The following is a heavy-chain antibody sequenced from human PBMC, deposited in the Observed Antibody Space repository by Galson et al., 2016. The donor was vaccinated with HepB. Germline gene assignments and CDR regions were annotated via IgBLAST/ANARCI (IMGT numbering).Heavy chain of an antibody. CDR1: GGTFSSYT. V-gene: IGHV1-69*04. D-gene: IGHD6-6*01. Sequence: SVKVSCKASGGTFSSYTTSWVRQAPGQGLEWMGRILPFLGIANYAQNFQGRVTITADKSTSTAYMELTSLRFEDTAVYYCARDLEYSSSSDCWGQGTLVTVSS. CDR3: ARDLEYSSSSDC. J-gene: IGHJ4*02. CDR2: ILPFLGIA.